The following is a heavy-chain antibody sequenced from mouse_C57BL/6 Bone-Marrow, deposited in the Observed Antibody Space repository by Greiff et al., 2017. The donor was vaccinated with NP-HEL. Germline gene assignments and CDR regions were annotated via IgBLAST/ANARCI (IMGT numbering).Heavy chain of an antibody. J-gene: IGHJ4*01. D-gene: IGHD2-2*01. Sequence: EVHLVESGGGLVQPKGSLKLSCAASGFTFNTYAMHWVRQAPGKGLEWVARIRSKSSNYATYYADSVKDRFTISRDDSQSMLYLQMNNLKTEDTAMYYCVLGARGLRRSPYYAMDYWGQGTSVTVSS. CDR2: IRSKSSNYAT. CDR1: GFTFNTYA. V-gene: IGHV10-3*01. CDR3: VLGARGLRRSPYYAMDY.